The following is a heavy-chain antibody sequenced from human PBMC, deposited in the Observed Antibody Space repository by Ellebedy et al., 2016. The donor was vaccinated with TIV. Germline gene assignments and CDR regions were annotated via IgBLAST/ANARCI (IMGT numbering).Heavy chain of an antibody. CDR2: ISSSGSTI. Sequence: GESLKISXAASGFTFSGYYMSWIRQAPGKGLEWVSYISSSGSTIYYADSVKGRFTISRDNAKNSLYLQMNSLRAEDTAVYYCARDVDTAMVFDYWGQGTLVTVSS. J-gene: IGHJ4*02. V-gene: IGHV3-11*01. CDR1: GFTFSGYY. D-gene: IGHD5-18*01. CDR3: ARDVDTAMVFDY.